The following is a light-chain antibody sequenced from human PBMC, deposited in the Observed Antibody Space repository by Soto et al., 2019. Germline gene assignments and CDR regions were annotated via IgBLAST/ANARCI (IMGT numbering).Light chain of an antibody. Sequence: EIVLTQSPGTLSLSPGERATLSCRSSQSVSSGYLAWYQQKPGQAPRRLIFRAFNRATGIPDRFSGSGSGTDFTLTISRLEPEDFAVYYCQQYGASPPSWTFGQGTKVEIK. CDR3: QQYGASPPSWT. V-gene: IGKV3-20*01. J-gene: IGKJ1*01. CDR2: RAF. CDR1: QSVSSGY.